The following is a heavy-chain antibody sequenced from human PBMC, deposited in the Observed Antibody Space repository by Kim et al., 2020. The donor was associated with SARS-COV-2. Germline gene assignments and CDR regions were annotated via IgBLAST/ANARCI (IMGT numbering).Heavy chain of an antibody. Sequence: ASVKGRCTMSRDNSKNTLYLQKNSLRDEDTAVYYCAKSYGEYYYYYGLDVWGQGTTVSVSS. V-gene: IGHV3-23*01. CDR3: AKSYGEYYYYYGLDV. J-gene: IGHJ6*02. D-gene: IGHD5-18*01.